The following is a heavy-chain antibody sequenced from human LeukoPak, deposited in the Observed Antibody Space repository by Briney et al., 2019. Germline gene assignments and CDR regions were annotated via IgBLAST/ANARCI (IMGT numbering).Heavy chain of an antibody. Sequence: PSETLSLTCTVSGGSISSYYWSWIRQPPGKGLEWIGYIYYSGSTNYNPSLKSRVTISVDTSKNQFSLKLSSVTAADTAVYYCARVGDYYDSSGYYPTQVIDYWGQGTLVTVSS. CDR2: IYYSGST. D-gene: IGHD3-22*01. V-gene: IGHV4-59*01. CDR3: ARVGDYYDSSGYYPTQVIDY. J-gene: IGHJ4*02. CDR1: GGSISSYY.